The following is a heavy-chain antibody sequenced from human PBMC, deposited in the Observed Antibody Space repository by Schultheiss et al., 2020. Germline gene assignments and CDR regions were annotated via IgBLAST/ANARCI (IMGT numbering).Heavy chain of an antibody. CDR1: GFTFSSYG. V-gene: IGHV3-NL1*01. Sequence: GGSLRLSCVASGFTFSSYGMHWVRQAPGKGLEWVSVIYSGGSTYYADSVKGRFTISRDNSKNTLYLQMNSLRAEDTAVYYCARVGSSWSFDYWGQGTLVTVSS. CDR2: IYSGGST. CDR3: ARVGSSWSFDY. J-gene: IGHJ4*02. D-gene: IGHD6-13*01.